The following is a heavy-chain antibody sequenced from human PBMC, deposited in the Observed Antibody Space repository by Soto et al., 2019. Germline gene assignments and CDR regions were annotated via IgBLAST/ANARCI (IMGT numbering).Heavy chain of an antibody. CDR1: GFTFSSYG. CDR2: ISYDGSNK. V-gene: IGHV3-30*18. Sequence: QVQLVESGGGVVQPGRSLRLSCAASGFTFSSYGMHWVRQAPGKGLEWVAVISYDGSNKYYADSVKGRFTISRDNSKNTLYLQMNSLRAEDTAVYYCAKGVGGNLTHWGHGTLVTASS. CDR3: AKGVGGNLTH. D-gene: IGHD2-15*01. J-gene: IGHJ4*03.